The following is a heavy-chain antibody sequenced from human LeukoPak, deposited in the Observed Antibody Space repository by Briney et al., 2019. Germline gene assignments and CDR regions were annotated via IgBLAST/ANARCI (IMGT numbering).Heavy chain of an antibody. CDR2: IYYSGST. Sequence: GSLRLSCAASGFTFSSYSMNWIRQPPGKGLEWIGSIYYSGSTYYNPSLKSRVTISVDTSKNQFSLKLSSVTAADTAVYYCARPSYDSSGPISPWGQGTLVTVSS. V-gene: IGHV4-39*01. J-gene: IGHJ5*02. CDR1: GFTFSSYS. CDR3: ARPSYDSSGPISP. D-gene: IGHD3-22*01.